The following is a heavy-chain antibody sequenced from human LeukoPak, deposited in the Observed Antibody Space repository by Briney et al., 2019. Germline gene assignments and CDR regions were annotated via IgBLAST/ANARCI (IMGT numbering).Heavy chain of an antibody. V-gene: IGHV4-34*01. Sequence: SETLSLTCAVYGGSFSGYSWSWIRQPPGKGLEWIGEINHSGSTNYNPSLKSRVTISVDTSKNQFSLKLSSVTAADTAVYYCAGVRNYYGSSGYRPWGQGTLVTVSS. J-gene: IGHJ4*02. CDR1: GGSFSGYS. CDR2: INHSGST. CDR3: AGVRNYYGSSGYRP. D-gene: IGHD3-22*01.